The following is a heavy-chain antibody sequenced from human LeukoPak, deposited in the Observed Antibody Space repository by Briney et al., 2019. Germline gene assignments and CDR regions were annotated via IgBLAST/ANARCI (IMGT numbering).Heavy chain of an antibody. D-gene: IGHD5-12*01. CDR1: GGTFSSYA. CDR2: IIPIFGTA. Sequence: ASVKVSCKASGGTFSSYAISWVRQAPGQGLEWMGGIIPIFGTANYAQKFQGRVTITADESTSTAYMELSSLRSEDTAVYYCARSGDIVATITTTDYWGQGALVTVSS. V-gene: IGHV1-69*13. J-gene: IGHJ4*02. CDR3: ARSGDIVATITTTDY.